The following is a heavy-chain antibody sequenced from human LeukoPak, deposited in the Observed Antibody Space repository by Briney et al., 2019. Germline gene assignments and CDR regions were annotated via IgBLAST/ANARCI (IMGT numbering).Heavy chain of an antibody. CDR2: TSYNGKNK. J-gene: IGHJ4*02. D-gene: IGHD6-19*01. Sequence: GRSLRLSCAPSGFTFSIYAMHWVRHAPGKGLEWVAVTSYNGKNKYYANSVKGPFTISRDNSKNTLYLQMNSLRAEDTAVYSCARDLSSGWYGGVFDYWGQGTLVTVSS. V-gene: IGHV3-30*04. CDR3: ARDLSSGWYGGVFDY. CDR1: GFTFSIYA.